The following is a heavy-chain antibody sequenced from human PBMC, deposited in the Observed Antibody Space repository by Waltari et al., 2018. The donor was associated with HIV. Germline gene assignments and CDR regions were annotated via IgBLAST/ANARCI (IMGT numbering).Heavy chain of an antibody. D-gene: IGHD2-2*02. CDR1: GFTFSNFW. CDR3: ASPSIRAGMDV. CDR2: IKQDGSDK. J-gene: IGHJ6*02. Sequence: EVQLVESGGGLVQPGGSLRLSCAASGFTFSNFWMSWVRQAPGNGLEWVANIKQDGSDKYYVDSVKGRFTISRDNAKNSLYLQMNSLRAEDTAVYYCASPSIRAGMDVWGQGTTVTVSS. V-gene: IGHV3-7*01.